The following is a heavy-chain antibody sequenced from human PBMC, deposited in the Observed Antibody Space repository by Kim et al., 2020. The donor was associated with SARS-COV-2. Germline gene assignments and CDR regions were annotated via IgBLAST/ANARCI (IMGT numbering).Heavy chain of an antibody. J-gene: IGHJ6*02. Sequence: GGSLRLSCAASGFTFSDYWMQWVRQVPGKGPVWVSRINHDGSRTSYADSVKGRFTISRDNAKNTLFLQMTSLRAEDTGLYYCGSGLVLQGLVSTHGMDVWGQGTTVTVSS. CDR3: GSGLVLQGLVSTHGMDV. CDR2: INHDGSRT. CDR1: GFTFSDYW. D-gene: IGHD6-19*01. V-gene: IGHV3-74*01.